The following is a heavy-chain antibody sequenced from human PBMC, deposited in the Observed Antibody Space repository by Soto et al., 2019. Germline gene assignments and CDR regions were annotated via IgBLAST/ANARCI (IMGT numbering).Heavy chain of an antibody. CDR2: IIPIFGTA. CDR3: ARDFLSDGDFGY. J-gene: IGHJ4*02. D-gene: IGHD4-17*01. Sequence: GASVKVSCKASGGTFSSYAISWVRPAPGQGLEWMGGIIPIFGTANYAQKFQGRVTITADESTSTAYMELSSLRSEDTAVYYCARDFLSDGDFGYWGQGTLVTVYS. V-gene: IGHV1-69*13. CDR1: GGTFSSYA.